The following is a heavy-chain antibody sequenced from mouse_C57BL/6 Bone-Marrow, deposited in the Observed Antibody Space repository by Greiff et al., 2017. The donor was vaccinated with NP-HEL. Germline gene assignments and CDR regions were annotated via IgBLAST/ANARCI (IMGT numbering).Heavy chain of an antibody. V-gene: IGHV1-55*01. CDR1: GYTFTSYW. D-gene: IGHD6-2*01. Sequence: QVQLQQPGAELVKPGASVKMSCKASGYTFTSYWITWVKQRPGQGLEWIGDIYPGSGSTNYNENFKSKATLTVDTSSSTAYMQLSSLTSEDSAVYYCARSSPYYAMDYWGQGTSVTVSS. J-gene: IGHJ4*01. CDR3: ARSSPYYAMDY. CDR2: IYPGSGST.